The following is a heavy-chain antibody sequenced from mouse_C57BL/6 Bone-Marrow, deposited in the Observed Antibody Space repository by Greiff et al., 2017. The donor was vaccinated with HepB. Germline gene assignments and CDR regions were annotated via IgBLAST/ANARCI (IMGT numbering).Heavy chain of an antibody. Sequence: VKLQQSGAELVRPGASVTLSCKASGYTFTDYEMHWVKQTPVHGLEWIGAIDPETGGTAYNQKFKGKAILTADKSSSTAYMELRSLTSEDSAVYYCTRERQLRTTLDYWGQGTTLTVSS. V-gene: IGHV1-15*01. CDR2: IDPETGGT. CDR3: TRERQLRTTLDY. D-gene: IGHD3-2*02. CDR1: GYTFTDYE. J-gene: IGHJ2*01.